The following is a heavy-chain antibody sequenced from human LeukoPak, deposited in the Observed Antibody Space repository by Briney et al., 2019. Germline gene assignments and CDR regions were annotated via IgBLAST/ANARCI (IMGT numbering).Heavy chain of an antibody. CDR2: TWYDGSNK. CDR3: ARGRPHGNDY. V-gene: IGHV3-33*01. CDR1: GFTFRSYG. D-gene: IGHD4-23*01. Sequence: GTSLRLSCAASGFTFRSYGMHWVRQAPGKGLEWVAVTWYDGSNKYYTDSVKGRFTISRDNSKNTLYLQMNSLRVEDTAVYYCARGRPHGNDYWGQGTLVTVSS. J-gene: IGHJ4*02.